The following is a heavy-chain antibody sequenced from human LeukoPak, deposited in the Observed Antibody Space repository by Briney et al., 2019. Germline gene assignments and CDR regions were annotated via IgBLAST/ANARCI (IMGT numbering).Heavy chain of an antibody. D-gene: IGHD3-10*01. V-gene: IGHV3-23*01. Sequence: GGSLRLSCAASGFTFSIYAMSWVRQAPGKGLEWVSAIRGGGATTYYADSVKGRFTISRDNSKNTLYLQMNSLRAEDTAVYYCASHGITMEEHFQHWGQGTLVTVSS. CDR1: GFTFSIYA. CDR2: IRGGGATT. CDR3: ASHGITMEEHFQH. J-gene: IGHJ1*01.